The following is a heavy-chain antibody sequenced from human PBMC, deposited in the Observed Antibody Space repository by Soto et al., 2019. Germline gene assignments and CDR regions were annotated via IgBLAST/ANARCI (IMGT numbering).Heavy chain of an antibody. J-gene: IGHJ5*02. D-gene: IGHD6-13*01. V-gene: IGHV4-59*01. CDR3: ERSAPLAAALYNCFGP. CDR1: GGSISSYY. Sequence: PSETMSLTCTVSGGSISSYYWSWIRQPPGKRLEWIGYIYYSGSTNYNPSLKSRVTISVDTSKNQFYMKLSTETATATDVYYCERSAPLAAALYNCFGPWGQGTLVTVSS. CDR2: IYYSGST.